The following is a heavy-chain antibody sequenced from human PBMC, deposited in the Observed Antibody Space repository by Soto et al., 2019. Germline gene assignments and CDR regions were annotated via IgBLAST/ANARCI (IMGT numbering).Heavy chain of an antibody. D-gene: IGHD7-27*01. V-gene: IGHV4-39*01. CDR3: ARRWGYSFDY. CDR1: GGSISSYY. J-gene: IGHJ4*02. CDR2: IYYSGST. Sequence: QLQLQESGPGLVKPSETLSLTCTVSGGSISSYYWGWIRRPPGKGLEWIGSIYYSGSTYYNPSLTSRVTISVDTSKHEFPLILSSVTAADTAVYYCARRWGYSFDYWGQGTLVTVSS.